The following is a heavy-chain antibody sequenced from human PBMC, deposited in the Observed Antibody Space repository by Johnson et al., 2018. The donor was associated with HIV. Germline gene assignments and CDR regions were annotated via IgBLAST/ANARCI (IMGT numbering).Heavy chain of an antibody. J-gene: IGHJ3*02. CDR2: ISSNGGTT. Sequence: MQLVESGGGLVQPGGSLRLSCAASGFTFSSYAMHWVRQAPGKRLEYVSAISSNGGTTYYANSVKGRFTISRDNSKNTLYLQMGSLRAEDTAIYYCARDRLGAARPNAFDIWGQGTMVTVSS. CDR3: ARDRLGAARPNAFDI. CDR1: GFTFSSYA. V-gene: IGHV3-64*01. D-gene: IGHD2-15*01.